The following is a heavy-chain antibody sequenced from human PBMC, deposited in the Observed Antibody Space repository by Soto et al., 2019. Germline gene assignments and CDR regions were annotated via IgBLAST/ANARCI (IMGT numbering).Heavy chain of an antibody. D-gene: IGHD3-9*01. CDR1: GGSISSGDYY. V-gene: IGHV4-31*03. CDR3: ARGHILTGPPDY. Sequence: SETLSLTCTVSGGSISSGDYYWSWIRQHPGKGLEWIGYIYYSGSTYYNPSLKSRVTISVDTSKNQFSLKLSSVTAADTAVYYCARGHILTGPPDYWGQGTLVTVSS. CDR2: IYYSGST. J-gene: IGHJ4*02.